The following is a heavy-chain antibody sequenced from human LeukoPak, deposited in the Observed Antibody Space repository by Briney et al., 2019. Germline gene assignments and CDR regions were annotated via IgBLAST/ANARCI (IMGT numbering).Heavy chain of an antibody. CDR1: GFTFSSYA. D-gene: IGHD3-22*01. J-gene: IGHJ3*02. CDR2: ISGSGGST. Sequence: GGSLRLSCAASGFTFSSYAMSWVRQAPGKGLEWVSAISGSGGSTYYADSVKGRFTISRDNSKNTLYLQMNSLRAEDTAVYYCAKDRVINYYDSSGYWGAFDIWGQGTMVTVSS. V-gene: IGHV3-23*01. CDR3: AKDRVINYYDSSGYWGAFDI.